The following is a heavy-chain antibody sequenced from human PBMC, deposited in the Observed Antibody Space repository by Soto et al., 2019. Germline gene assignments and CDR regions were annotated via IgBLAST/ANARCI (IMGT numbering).Heavy chain of an antibody. Sequence: QVQLVESGGGVVQPGRSLRLSCAASGFTFINYGMHWVRQAPGKGLEWVIVISYDGNVAYYADSVKGRFTISRDNSKNTLYLQMNSLRTEDTAMYYCAKEGPITIWYFDYWGQGTLVTVSS. J-gene: IGHJ4*02. V-gene: IGHV3-30*18. CDR2: ISYDGNVA. CDR3: AKEGPITIWYFDY. CDR1: GFTFINYG.